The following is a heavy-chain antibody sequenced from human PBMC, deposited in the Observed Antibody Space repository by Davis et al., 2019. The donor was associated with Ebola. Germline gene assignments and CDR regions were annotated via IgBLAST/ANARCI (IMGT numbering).Heavy chain of an antibody. D-gene: IGHD2-2*01. CDR3: ARDLFYALGVVGD. Sequence: AASVKVSCKASGYTFTSYGITWVRQAPGQGLEWMGWINPHNGNTNYAQNVQGRVTMPTDTSTSTAYMEVGSLRSDDTAVYYCARDLFYALGVVGDWGQGTLVTVSS. J-gene: IGHJ4*02. CDR1: GYTFTSYG. CDR2: INPHNGNT. V-gene: IGHV1-18*04.